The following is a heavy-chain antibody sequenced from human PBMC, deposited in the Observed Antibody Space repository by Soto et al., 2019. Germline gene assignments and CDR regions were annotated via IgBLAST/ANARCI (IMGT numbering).Heavy chain of an antibody. CDR2: ISGSGGSA. CDR3: AKGDVYSKVRYFDY. D-gene: IGHD4-4*01. CDR1: GFTFSSYA. J-gene: IGHJ4*02. V-gene: IGHV3-23*01. Sequence: GGSLRLSCAASGFTFSSYAMSWVRQAPGKGLEWVSAISGSGGSAYYADSVKGRFTISRDNSKNTLYLQMNSLRAEDTAVYYCAKGDVYSKVRYFDYWGQGTLVTVSS.